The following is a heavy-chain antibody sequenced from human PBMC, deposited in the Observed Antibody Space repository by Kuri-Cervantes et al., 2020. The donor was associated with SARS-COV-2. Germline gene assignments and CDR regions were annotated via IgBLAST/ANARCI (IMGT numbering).Heavy chain of an antibody. CDR2: IYYSGST. CDR1: GGSISSSSYY. J-gene: IGHJ5*02. V-gene: IGHV4-39*07. D-gene: IGHD2-2*01. Sequence: SETLSLTCTVSGGSISSSSYYWGWIRQPPGKGLEWIGSIYYSGSTYYNPSLKSRVTISVDTSKNQFSLKLSPVTAAGTAVYYCARDNIVVVPAAIRWFDPWGQGTLVTVSS. CDR3: ARDNIVVVPAAIRWFDP.